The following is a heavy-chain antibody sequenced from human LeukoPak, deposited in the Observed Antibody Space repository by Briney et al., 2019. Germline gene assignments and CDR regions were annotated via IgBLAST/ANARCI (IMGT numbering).Heavy chain of an antibody. D-gene: IGHD3-3*01. CDR2: IYYSGST. CDR3: ARGSYYDFWSGYYPPRWFDP. J-gene: IGHJ5*02. Sequence: SETLSLTCTVSGGSISSGGYYWSWIRQHPGKGLEWIGYIYYSGSTYYNPSLKSRVTISVDTSKNQFSLKLSSVTAADTAVYYCARGSYYDFWSGYYPPRWFDPWGQGTLVTVSS. CDR1: GGSISSGGYY. V-gene: IGHV4-31*03.